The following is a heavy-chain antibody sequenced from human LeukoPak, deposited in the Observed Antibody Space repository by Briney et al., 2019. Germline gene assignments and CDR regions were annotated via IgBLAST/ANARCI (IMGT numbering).Heavy chain of an antibody. CDR3: ARLLVDTAMDGYMDV. J-gene: IGHJ6*03. Sequence: GESLKISCKGSGYSFTSYWIGGVRQMPGKGLEWVGIIYPGDSDTRYSPSFQGQVTISADKSISTAYLQWSSLKASDTAMYYCARLLVDTAMDGYMDVWGKGTTVTVSS. CDR1: GYSFTSYW. V-gene: IGHV5-51*01. CDR2: IYPGDSDT. D-gene: IGHD5-18*01.